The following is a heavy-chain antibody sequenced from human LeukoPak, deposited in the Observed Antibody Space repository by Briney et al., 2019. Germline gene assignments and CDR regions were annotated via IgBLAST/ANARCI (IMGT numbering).Heavy chain of an antibody. CDR2: ISSSGSTI. J-gene: IGHJ5*02. CDR1: GFTFSDYY. Sequence: GGSLRLSCAASGFTFSDYYMSWIRQAPGKGLEWVSYISSSGSTIYYADSVKGRFTISRDNAKNSLYLQMNSLRAEDTAVYYCARDRAVVVPAATDWDNWFDPWGQGTLVTVSS. D-gene: IGHD2-2*01. V-gene: IGHV3-11*04. CDR3: ARDRAVVVPAATDWDNWFDP.